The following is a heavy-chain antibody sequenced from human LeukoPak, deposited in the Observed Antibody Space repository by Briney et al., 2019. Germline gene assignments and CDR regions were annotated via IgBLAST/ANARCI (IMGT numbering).Heavy chain of an antibody. V-gene: IGHV4-59*01. CDR2: IYYSGST. Sequence: SETLSLTCTVSGGSISSYYWSWIRQPPGKGLEWIGYIYYSGSTNYNPSLKSRVTISVDTSKNQFSLKLSSVTAADTAVYYCARYVWGIYATFEDYWGQGTLVTVSS. CDR1: GGSISSYY. J-gene: IGHJ4*02. CDR3: ARYVWGIYATFEDY. D-gene: IGHD3-16*01.